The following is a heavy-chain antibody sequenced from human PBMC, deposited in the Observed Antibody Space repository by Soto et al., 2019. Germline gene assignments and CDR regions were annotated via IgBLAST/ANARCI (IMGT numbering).Heavy chain of an antibody. V-gene: IGHV1-8*01. CDR2: MNPNSGNT. D-gene: IGHD6-19*01. Sequence: ASVKVSCKASGYTFTSYDINWVRQATGQGLEWMGWMNPNSGNTGYAQKFQGRVTMTRNTSISTAYMELSSLRSEDTAVYYCARLRIAVAGTEVYYYGMDVWGQGTTVTVSS. J-gene: IGHJ6*02. CDR1: GYTFTSYD. CDR3: ARLRIAVAGTEVYYYGMDV.